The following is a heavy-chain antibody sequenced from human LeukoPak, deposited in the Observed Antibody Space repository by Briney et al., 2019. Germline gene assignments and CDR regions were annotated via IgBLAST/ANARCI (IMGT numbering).Heavy chain of an antibody. D-gene: IGHD6-19*01. J-gene: IGHJ4*02. CDR1: GFIFSSYS. V-gene: IGHV3-48*01. Sequence: GGSLRLFCAASGFIFSSYSTQWARHARGEGRECVSYIGSSSRTISYADCVEGRFTIYRDNAKNSLYLQMNCLRGGHTCVYDCAKADKGIAVGGYWGEGSLATVSS. CDR3: AKADKGIAVGGY. CDR2: IGSSSRTI.